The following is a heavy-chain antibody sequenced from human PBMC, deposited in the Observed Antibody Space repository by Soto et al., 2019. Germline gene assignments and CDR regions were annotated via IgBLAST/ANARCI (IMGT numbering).Heavy chain of an antibody. J-gene: IGHJ4*02. CDR1: GGSVNTGDYF. CDR3: AREAYDILTGNTYYFDY. CDR2: IHYTGRA. Sequence: SETLSLTCTVSGGSVNTGDYFWGWIRQPPEKGLEWVGTIHYTGRAYYNPSLKSRVTISVDTSKNQFSLKLSSVTAADTAVYYCAREAYDILTGNTYYFDYWGQGTLVTVSS. D-gene: IGHD3-9*01. V-gene: IGHV4-39*07.